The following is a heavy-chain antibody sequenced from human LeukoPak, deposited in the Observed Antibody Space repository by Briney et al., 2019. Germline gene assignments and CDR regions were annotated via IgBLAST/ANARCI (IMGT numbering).Heavy chain of an antibody. CDR2: ISGSGGST. Sequence: GGSLRLSCAASGFTFSSYAMSWVRQAPGKGLEWVSAISGSGGSTYYADSVKGRFTISRDNSKNTLYLQMNSLRAEDTAVYYCARASSSCYSSYYYGMDVWGQGTTVTVSS. J-gene: IGHJ6*02. CDR3: ARASSSCYSSYYYGMDV. V-gene: IGHV3-23*01. D-gene: IGHD6-13*01. CDR1: GFTFSSYA.